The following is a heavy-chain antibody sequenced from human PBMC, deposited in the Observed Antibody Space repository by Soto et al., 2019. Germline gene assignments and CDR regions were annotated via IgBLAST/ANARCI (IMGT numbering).Heavy chain of an antibody. V-gene: IGHV3-23*01. CDR2: ISGSGGST. CDR1: GFTFSSYA. Sequence: PGGSLRLSCAASGFTFSSYAMSWVRQAPGKGLEWVSAISGSGGSTYYADSVKGRFTISRDNSKNTLYLQMNSLRAEDTAVYYCAKVRGDIAAAGYYYYYGMDVWGQGTTVTSP. CDR3: AKVRGDIAAAGYYYYYGMDV. J-gene: IGHJ6*02. D-gene: IGHD6-13*01.